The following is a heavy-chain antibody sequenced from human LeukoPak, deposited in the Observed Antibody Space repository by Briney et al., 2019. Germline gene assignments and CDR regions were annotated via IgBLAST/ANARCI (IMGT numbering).Heavy chain of an antibody. CDR2: IYYSGST. CDR3: ARAAYCGGDCYLFDS. J-gene: IGHJ4*02. D-gene: IGHD2-21*02. V-gene: IGHV4-39*01. Sequence: SETLFLTCTVSSDSIYSSNYYWGWIRQPPGKGLEWIGSIYYSGSTYYNSSLKSRVTISVDTSKNQFSLKLSSLTAADTAVYYCARAAYCGGDCYLFDSCGQGTLVTVFS. CDR1: SDSIYSSNYY.